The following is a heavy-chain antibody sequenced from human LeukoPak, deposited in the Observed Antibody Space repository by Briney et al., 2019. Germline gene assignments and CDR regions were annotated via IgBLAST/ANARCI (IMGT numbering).Heavy chain of an antibody. Sequence: SETLSLTCTVSGGSISSSNYWGWIRQPPGKGLEWIGSIYYSGSTYYNPSLKSRVTISVDTSKNQFALQLNSVTPEDTAVYYCARGWEPYSSSLDFWGQGTLVTVSS. CDR1: GGSISSSNY. J-gene: IGHJ4*02. CDR2: IYYSGST. CDR3: ARGWEPYSSSLDF. V-gene: IGHV4-39*06. D-gene: IGHD6-13*01.